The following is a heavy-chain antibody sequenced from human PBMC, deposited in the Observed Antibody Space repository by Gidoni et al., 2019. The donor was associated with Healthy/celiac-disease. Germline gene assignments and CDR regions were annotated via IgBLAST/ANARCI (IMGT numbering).Heavy chain of an antibody. V-gene: IGHV1-8*01. D-gene: IGHD3-3*01. Sequence: QVQLVQSGAEVKKPGASVKVSCKASGYTFTSYDINWVRQATGQGLEWMGWMNPNSVNTGYAQKFQGRVTMTRNTSISTAYMELSSLRSEDTAVYYCARGNDFWSGYATDGMDVWGQGTTVTVSS. CDR2: MNPNSVNT. CDR1: GYTFTSYD. J-gene: IGHJ6*02. CDR3: ARGNDFWSGYATDGMDV.